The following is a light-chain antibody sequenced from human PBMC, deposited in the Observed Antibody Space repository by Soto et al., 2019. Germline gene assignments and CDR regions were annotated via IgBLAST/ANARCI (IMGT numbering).Light chain of an antibody. V-gene: IGKV1-16*01. CDR2: AAS. Sequence: DIQMTQSPSSLSAFVGDRVTITCRASQGISKSLAWFQQKPGKAPKSLIDAASSLHSGVPSRFSGTGSGTEFTLTISSLQPEDFANDYCQQYKSYPLTFGGGTKVEIK. CDR1: QGISKS. J-gene: IGKJ4*01. CDR3: QQYKSYPLT.